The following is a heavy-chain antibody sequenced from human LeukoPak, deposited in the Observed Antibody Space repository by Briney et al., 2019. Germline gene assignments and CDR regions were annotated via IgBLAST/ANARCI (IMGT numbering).Heavy chain of an antibody. CDR2: INHNGNVN. Sequence: GGSLRLSCAASGFTFSRYWMSWVRQAPGKGLEWVASINHNGNVNYYVDSVKGRFTISRDNAKNSLYLQMSNLRAEDTAVYFCARGGGLDVWGQGATVTVSS. V-gene: IGHV3-7*03. J-gene: IGHJ6*02. D-gene: IGHD3-16*01. CDR1: GFTFSRYW. CDR3: ARGGGLDV.